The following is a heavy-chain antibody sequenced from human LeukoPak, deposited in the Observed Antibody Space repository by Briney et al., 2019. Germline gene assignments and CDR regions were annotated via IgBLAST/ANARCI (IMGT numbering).Heavy chain of an antibody. Sequence: PGGSLRLSCAASGFTFSSYAMHWVRQAPGKGLEWVAVISYDGSNKYYADSVKGRFTISRDNAKNTPYLQMNSLRAEDTAVYYCARDGYSGYVVWGQGTLVTVSS. CDR3: ARDGYSGYVV. V-gene: IGHV3-30*04. D-gene: IGHD5-12*01. CDR1: GFTFSSYA. CDR2: ISYDGSNK. J-gene: IGHJ4*02.